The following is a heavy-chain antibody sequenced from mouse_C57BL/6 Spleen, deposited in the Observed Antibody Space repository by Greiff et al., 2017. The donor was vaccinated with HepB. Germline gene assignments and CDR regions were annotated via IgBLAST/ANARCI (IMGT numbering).Heavy chain of an antibody. D-gene: IGHD3-2*02. CDR3: ARRTAQATLLFDY. CDR2: IYPRDGST. Sequence: VQVVESGPELVKPGASVKLSCKASGYTFTSYDINWVKQRPGQGLEWIGWIYPRDGSTKYNEKFKGKATLTVDTSSSTAYMELHSLTSEDSAVYFFARRTAQATLLFDYWGQGTTLTVSS. J-gene: IGHJ2*01. CDR1: GYTFTSYD. V-gene: IGHV1-85*01.